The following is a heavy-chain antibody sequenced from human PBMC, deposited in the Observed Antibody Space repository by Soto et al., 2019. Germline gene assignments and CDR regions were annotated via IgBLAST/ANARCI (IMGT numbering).Heavy chain of an antibody. Sequence: QVQLVQSGAEVKKPGSSVKVSCKASGGTFSSYAISWVRQAPGQGLEWMGGIIPIFGTANYAQKFQGRVTITADESTSTAYMELSSLRSEDTAVYYCAREGDYCDRNGGYNWFDPWGQGTLVTVSS. J-gene: IGHJ5*02. V-gene: IGHV1-69*12. CDR2: IIPIFGTA. CDR3: AREGDYCDRNGGYNWFDP. D-gene: IGHD4-17*01. CDR1: GGTFSSYA.